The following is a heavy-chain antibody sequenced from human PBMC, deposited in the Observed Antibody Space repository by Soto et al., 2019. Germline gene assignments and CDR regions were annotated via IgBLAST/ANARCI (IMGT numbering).Heavy chain of an antibody. Sequence: QLQLEESGPGLVKSSETLSLTCSVSGDSISSSSYYWGWIRQSPGEGLEWIGNIHGNGGTQYNPSLRSRCIISVDTSANQFSLRLTSVTAADTAVYYCASRYGPSEFDHWGQGSLVTVSS. D-gene: IGHD3-9*01. CDR3: ASRYGPSEFDH. CDR2: IHGNGGT. J-gene: IGHJ4*02. CDR1: GDSISSSSYY. V-gene: IGHV4-39*01.